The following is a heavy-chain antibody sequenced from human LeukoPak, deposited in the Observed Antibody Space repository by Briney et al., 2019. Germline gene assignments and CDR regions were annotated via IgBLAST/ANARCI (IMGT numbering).Heavy chain of an antibody. Sequence: GGSLRLSCAASGFTFTDSTIHWVRQASGKGLEWVGRIRSKTNSYATAYAASVKGRFTISRDDSKNTAYLQMNSLKTEDTAVYYCANHPETQWLVPWGYFDYWGQGTLVTVSS. D-gene: IGHD6-19*01. CDR2: IRSKTNSYAT. V-gene: IGHV3-73*01. J-gene: IGHJ4*02. CDR1: GFTFTDST. CDR3: ANHPETQWLVPWGYFDY.